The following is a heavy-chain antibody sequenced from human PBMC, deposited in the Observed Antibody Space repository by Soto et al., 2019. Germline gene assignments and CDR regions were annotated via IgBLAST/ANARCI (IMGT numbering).Heavy chain of an antibody. CDR2: INWRGSAT. V-gene: IGHV3-20*01. Sequence: EVHLVESGGGVLRPGGSLRLSYAASGFTFDDYAMSWVRQAPGKGLEWVSGINWRGSATGYADSVRGRFTISRNKAKKSLYLEWSSLRAEDTSLCHWVRERGPESAMVYYDYYTFDLSRKGTTVTVSS. CDR1: GFTFDDYA. J-gene: IGHJ6*03. D-gene: IGHD5-18*01. CDR3: VRERGPESAMVYYDYYTFDL.